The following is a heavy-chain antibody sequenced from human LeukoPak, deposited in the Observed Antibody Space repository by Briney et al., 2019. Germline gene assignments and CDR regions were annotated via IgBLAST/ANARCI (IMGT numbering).Heavy chain of an antibody. D-gene: IGHD3-22*01. CDR2: IYHSGST. J-gene: IGHJ4*02. V-gene: IGHV4-4*02. CDR1: GASISSSNW. Sequence: PSETLSLTCAVSGASISSSNWWSWVRQPPGKGLEWIGEIYHSGSTNYNPSLKSRVTISVDTSKNQFSLKLSSVTAADTAVYYCARTYYYDSSGYSLGYWGQGTLVTVSS. CDR3: ARTYYYDSSGYSLGY.